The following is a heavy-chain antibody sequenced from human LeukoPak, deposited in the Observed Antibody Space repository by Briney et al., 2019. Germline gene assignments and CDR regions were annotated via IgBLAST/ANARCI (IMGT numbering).Heavy chain of an antibody. J-gene: IGHJ6*03. CDR3: ARFGTGEVGFGYYYYYMDV. CDR2: ISAYNGNT. V-gene: IGHV1-18*01. D-gene: IGHD7-27*01. Sequence: ASVKVSCKASGYTFTSYGISWVRQAPGQGLEWMGWISAYNGNTNYAQKLQGRVTMTTDTSTSTAYMELRSLRSDDTAVYYCARFGTGEVGFGYYYYYMDVWGKGTTVTVSS. CDR1: GYTFTSYG.